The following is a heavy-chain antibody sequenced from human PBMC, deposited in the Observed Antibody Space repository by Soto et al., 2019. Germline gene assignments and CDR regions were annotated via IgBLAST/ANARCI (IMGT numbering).Heavy chain of an antibody. CDR3: ARDTQRLGELSLLGFDY. CDR2: IYYRGST. V-gene: IGHV4-30-4*01. Sequence: QVQLQESGPGLVKPSQTLSLTCTVSGGSISSGDYYWSWIRQPPGQVLEWIGYIYYRGSTYYNPSLKSRVTISVDTSKNQFSLKLSSVTAADTAVYYCARDTQRLGELSLLGFDYWGQGTLVTVSS. D-gene: IGHD3-16*02. J-gene: IGHJ4*02. CDR1: GGSISSGDYY.